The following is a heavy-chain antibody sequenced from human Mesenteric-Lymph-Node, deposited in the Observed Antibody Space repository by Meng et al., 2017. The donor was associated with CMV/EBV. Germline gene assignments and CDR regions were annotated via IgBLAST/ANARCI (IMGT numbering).Heavy chain of an antibody. CDR1: GGSNSSSIYY. V-gene: IGHV4-61*01. J-gene: IGHJ3*02. CDR3: ARDRAKNWNYHDAFDI. CDR2: IYYIGTT. D-gene: IGHD1-7*01. Sequence: SETLSLTCTVSGGSNSSSIYYWNWIRQPRGKGLEWIGYIYYIGTTVYNPSLKSRVTISIDTSKNQFSLKLSSVTAADTAVYYCARDRAKNWNYHDAFDIWGQGTMVTVSS.